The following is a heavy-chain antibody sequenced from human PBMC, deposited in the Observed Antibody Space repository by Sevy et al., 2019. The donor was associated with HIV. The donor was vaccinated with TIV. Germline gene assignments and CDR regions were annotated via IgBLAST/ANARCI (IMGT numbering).Heavy chain of an antibody. J-gene: IGHJ4*02. V-gene: IGHV3-33*03. Sequence: GGSLRLSCVASGFSFDRYGMHWIRQDPGKGLEWVAVILYEGINKDYGDSVRGRFTISRDNSKNTLYLEMNNLRVDDTAVYYCATGRDYGSGSYDYWGQGTLVTVSS. CDR3: ATGRDYGSGSYDY. D-gene: IGHD3-10*01. CDR2: ILYEGINK. CDR1: GFSFDRYG.